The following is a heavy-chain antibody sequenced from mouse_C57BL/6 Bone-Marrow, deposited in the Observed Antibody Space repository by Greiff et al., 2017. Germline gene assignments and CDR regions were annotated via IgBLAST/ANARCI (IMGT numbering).Heavy chain of an antibody. CDR3: ARRWFFDY. J-gene: IGHJ2*01. CDR1: GYSFTGYF. Sequence: VVKPGDSVMISCKASGYSFTGYFMNWVMESHGKSLEWLGRINPYNGDTFYNQKFKGKATLTVDKSSSTAHMELRSLASEDSAVYYCARRWFFDYWGQGTTLTVSS. V-gene: IGHV1-20*01. D-gene: IGHD2-2*01. CDR2: INPYNGDT.